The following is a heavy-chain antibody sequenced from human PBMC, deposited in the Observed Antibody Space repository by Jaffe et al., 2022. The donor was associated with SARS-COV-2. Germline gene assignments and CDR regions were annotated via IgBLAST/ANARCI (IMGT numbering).Heavy chain of an antibody. J-gene: IGHJ4*02. V-gene: IGHV3-21*01. CDR1: GFTFSSYS. CDR2: ISSSSSYI. Sequence: EVQLVESGGGLVKPGGSLRLSCAASGFTFSSYSMNWVRQAPGKGLEWVSSISSSSSYIYYADSVKGRFTISRDNAKNSLYLQMNSLRAEDTAVYYCARLRYCSSTSCPDIFDYWGQGTLVTVSS. D-gene: IGHD2-2*01. CDR3: ARLRYCSSTSCPDIFDY.